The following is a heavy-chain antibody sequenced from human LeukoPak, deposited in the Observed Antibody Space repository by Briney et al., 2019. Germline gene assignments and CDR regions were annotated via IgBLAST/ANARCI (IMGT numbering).Heavy chain of an antibody. Sequence: GRSLRLSCAASGFNFAMHWVRQAPGKGLKWVSGISWNSDSLGYAGSVKGRFTVSRDNAKNSLYLQMNSLRAEDMALYYCVKGETAVAGGAFDYWGQGTLVTVSS. V-gene: IGHV3-9*03. CDR1: GFNFA. CDR2: ISWNSDSL. D-gene: IGHD6-19*01. J-gene: IGHJ4*02. CDR3: VKGETAVAGGAFDY.